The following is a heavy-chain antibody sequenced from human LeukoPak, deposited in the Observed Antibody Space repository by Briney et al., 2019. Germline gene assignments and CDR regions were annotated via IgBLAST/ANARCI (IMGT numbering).Heavy chain of an antibody. CDR2: IKSKTDGGTT. V-gene: IGHV3-15*01. CDR3: TLPWGSGSYYDY. D-gene: IGHD3-10*01. CDR1: GFTFSNAW. Sequence: GGSLRLSCAASGFTFSNAWLNWVRQAPGKGLEWVGHIKSKTDGGTTDYAAPVKGRFTISRDDSKNTLFLQMNSLKTEDTAAYYCTLPWGSGSYYDYWGQGTLVTVSS. J-gene: IGHJ4*02.